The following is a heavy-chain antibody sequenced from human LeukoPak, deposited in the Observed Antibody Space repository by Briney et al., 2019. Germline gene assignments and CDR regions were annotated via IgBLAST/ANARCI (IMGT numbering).Heavy chain of an antibody. CDR1: GGSISSSNW. Sequence: PSETLSLTCAVSGGSISSSNWWSWVRQPPGKGLEWIGEIYHSGSTNYNPSLKSRVTISVDKSKNQFSLKLSSVTAADTAVYYCATRKKIQLWNDDDYWGQGTLVTVSS. CDR3: ATRKKIQLWNDDDY. D-gene: IGHD5-18*01. CDR2: IYHSGST. J-gene: IGHJ4*02. V-gene: IGHV4-4*02.